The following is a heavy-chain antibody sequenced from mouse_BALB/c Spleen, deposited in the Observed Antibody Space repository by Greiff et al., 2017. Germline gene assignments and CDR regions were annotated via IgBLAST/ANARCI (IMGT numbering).Heavy chain of an antibody. CDR2: ISSGSSTI. CDR3: ASGGMDY. V-gene: IGHV5-17*02. Sequence: EVNLVESGGGLVQPGGSRKLSCAASGFTFSSFGMHWVRQAPEKGLEWVAYISSGSSTIYYADTVKGRFTISRDNPKNTLFRQMTSLRSEDTAMFYCASGGMDYWGQGTTLTVSS. D-gene: IGHD2-10*02. CDR1: GFTFSSFG. J-gene: IGHJ2*01.